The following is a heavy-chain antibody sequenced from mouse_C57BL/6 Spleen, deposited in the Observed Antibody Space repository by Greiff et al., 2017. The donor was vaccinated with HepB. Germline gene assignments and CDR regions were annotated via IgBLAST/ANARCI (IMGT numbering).Heavy chain of an antibody. Sequence: VQLQQSGAELVMPGASVKLSCKASGYTFTSYWMHWVKQRPGQGLEWIGEIDPSDSYTNYNQKFKGKSTLTVDKSSSTAYMQLSSLTSEDSAVYYCARSFNGWLAYWGQGTLVTVSA. CDR1: GYTFTSYW. CDR3: ARSFNGWLAY. CDR2: IDPSDSYT. V-gene: IGHV1-69*01. J-gene: IGHJ3*01.